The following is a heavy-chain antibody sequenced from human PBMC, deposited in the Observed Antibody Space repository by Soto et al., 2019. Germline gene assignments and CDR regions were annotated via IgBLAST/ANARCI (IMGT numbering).Heavy chain of an antibody. J-gene: IGHJ4*02. CDR1: GFTFSSYA. D-gene: IGHD6-19*01. CDR3: ARALTVADLDY. CDR2: ISYDGSNK. Sequence: QVQRVESGGGVVQPGRSLRLSCAASGFTFSSYAMHWVRQAPGKGLEWVAVISYDGSNKYYADSVKGRFTISRDNSKNTLYLQMNSLRAEDTAVYYCARALTVADLDYWGQGTLVTVSS. V-gene: IGHV3-30-3*01.